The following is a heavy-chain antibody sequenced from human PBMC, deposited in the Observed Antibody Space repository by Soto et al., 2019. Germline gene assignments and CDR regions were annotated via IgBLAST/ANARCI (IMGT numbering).Heavy chain of an antibody. Sequence: ASVKVSCKASGYTFTGYYMHWVRQAPGQGLEWMGWINPNSGGTNYAQKFQGRVTMTRDTSISTAYMELSRLRSDDTAVYYCARSPLRMLQNSSLDYCGQGTLVTVSS. V-gene: IGHV1-2*02. J-gene: IGHJ4*02. D-gene: IGHD2-8*01. CDR3: ARSPLRMLQNSSLDY. CDR2: INPNSGGT. CDR1: GYTFTGYY.